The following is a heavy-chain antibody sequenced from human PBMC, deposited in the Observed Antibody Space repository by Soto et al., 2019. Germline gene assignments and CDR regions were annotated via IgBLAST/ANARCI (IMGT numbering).Heavy chain of an antibody. CDR1: GFTFSSYW. Sequence: EVQLVESGGGLVQPGRSLRLSCAASGFTFSSYWMSWVRQAPGKGLEWVANIKQDGGEKNYVDSVKGRFTISRDNAKKSLYLQMNSLRAEDTAVYYCGRDLRDWDSGSYSYDYWGQGTLVTVSS. D-gene: IGHD1-26*01. CDR3: GRDLRDWDSGSYSYDY. CDR2: IKQDGGEK. J-gene: IGHJ4*02. V-gene: IGHV3-7*04.